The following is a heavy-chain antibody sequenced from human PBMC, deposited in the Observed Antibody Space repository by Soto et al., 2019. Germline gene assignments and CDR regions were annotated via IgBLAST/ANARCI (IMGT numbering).Heavy chain of an antibody. D-gene: IGHD6-13*01. J-gene: IGHJ6*02. CDR3: ARAGLDPTAAAGILYGMDV. V-gene: IGHV3-33*01. CDR2: IWYDGSNK. CDR1: GFTFSSYG. Sequence: GGSLRLSCAASGFTFSSYGMHWVRQAPGKGLEWVAVIWYDGSNKYYADSVKGRFTISRDNSKNTLYLQMNSLRAEDTAVYYCARAGLDPTAAAGILYGMDVWGQGTTVTVSS.